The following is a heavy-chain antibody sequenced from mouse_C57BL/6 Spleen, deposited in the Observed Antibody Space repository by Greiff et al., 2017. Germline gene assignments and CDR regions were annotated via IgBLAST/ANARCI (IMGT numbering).Heavy chain of an antibody. D-gene: IGHD2-5*01. CDR3: TGTYYSTLDY. J-gene: IGHJ2*01. Sequence: DVKLQESGGGLVQPGGSMKLSCVASGFTFSNYWMNWVRQSPEKGLEWVAQIRLKSDNYATHYAESVKGRFTISRDDSKSSVYLQMNNLRAEDTGIYYCTGTYYSTLDYWGQGTTLTVSS. CDR2: IRLKSDNYAT. V-gene: IGHV6-3*01. CDR1: GFTFSNYW.